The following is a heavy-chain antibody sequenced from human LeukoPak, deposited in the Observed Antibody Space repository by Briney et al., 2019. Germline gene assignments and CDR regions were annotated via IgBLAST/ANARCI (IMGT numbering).Heavy chain of an antibody. CDR1: GFTFSSYG. CDR2: IRYDGSNK. D-gene: IGHD3-22*01. Sequence: GGSLRLSCAASGFTFSSYGMHWVRQAAGKGLEWVAFIRYDGSNKYYADSVKGRFTISRDNSKNTLYLQMNSLRAEDTAVYYCARDLVYDSSGLFDYWGQGTLVTVSS. CDR3: ARDLVYDSSGLFDY. V-gene: IGHV3-30*02. J-gene: IGHJ4*02.